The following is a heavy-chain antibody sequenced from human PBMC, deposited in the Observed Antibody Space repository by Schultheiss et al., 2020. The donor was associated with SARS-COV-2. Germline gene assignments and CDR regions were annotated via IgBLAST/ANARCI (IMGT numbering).Heavy chain of an antibody. CDR2: ISSSGSTI. CDR3: ARDQGDDAFDI. D-gene: IGHD3-16*01. CDR1: GFTFSDYY. Sequence: SCAASGFTFSDYYINWIRQAPGKGLEWVSYISSSGSTIYYADSVKGRFTISRDNAKNSLYLQMNSLRAEDTAVYYCARDQGDDAFDIWGQGTMVTVSS. J-gene: IGHJ3*02. V-gene: IGHV3-11*01.